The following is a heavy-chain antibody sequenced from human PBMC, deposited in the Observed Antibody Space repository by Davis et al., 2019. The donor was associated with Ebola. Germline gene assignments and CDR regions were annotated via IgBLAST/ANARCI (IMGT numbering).Heavy chain of an antibody. J-gene: IGHJ4*02. V-gene: IGHV3-30*18. CDR2: ISYDGSNK. CDR3: AKDLTIFGVGLFDY. CDR1: GFTFSNYG. Sequence: GGSLRLSCAASGFTFSNYGMTWVRQAPGKGLEWVAVISYDGSNKYYADSVKGRFTISRDNSKNTLYLQMNSLRAEDTAVYYCAKDLTIFGVGLFDYWGQGTLVTVSS. D-gene: IGHD3-3*01.